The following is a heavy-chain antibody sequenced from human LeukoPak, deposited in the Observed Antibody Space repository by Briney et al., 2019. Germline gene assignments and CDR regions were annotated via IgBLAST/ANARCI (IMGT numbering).Heavy chain of an antibody. Sequence: GGSLRLSCEASGFTLSSYGMSWVRQAPAKGLEWVSTLSARSDSTYYVDSVQGRFTISRDNSKNTLYLQMDSLRAEDTAVYFCAKRDCSDNNCYFVNWGQGTLVTVSS. CDR3: AKRDCSDNNCYFVN. CDR1: GFTLSSYG. V-gene: IGHV3-23*01. D-gene: IGHD1-20*01. J-gene: IGHJ4*02. CDR2: LSARSDST.